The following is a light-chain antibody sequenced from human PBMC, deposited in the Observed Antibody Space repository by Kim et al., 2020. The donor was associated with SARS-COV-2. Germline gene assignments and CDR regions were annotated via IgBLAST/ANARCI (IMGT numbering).Light chain of an antibody. CDR3: QQRRSWPPEIT. J-gene: IGKJ4*01. Sequence: LCPGERATLSGRASQSVGSYLAWYQQKPGQAPRLLIYDAFNRATGIPARFSGSGSGTDFTLTISSLDPEDFAIYYCQQRRSWPPEITCGGGTKVEI. CDR2: DAF. CDR1: QSVGSY. V-gene: IGKV3-11*01.